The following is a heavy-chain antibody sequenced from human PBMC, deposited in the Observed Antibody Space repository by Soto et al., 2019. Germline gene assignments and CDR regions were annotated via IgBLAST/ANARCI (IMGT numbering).Heavy chain of an antibody. CDR3: VRVVRVGGY. CDR1: GFTFSSYW. Sequence: EVQLVESGGGLVQPGGSLRLSCAASGFTFSSYWMSWVRQAPGKGLEWVANIQQDGSEKSYVDSVKGRFTISRDNAKKSLYLQMNSLRAEDTAVFYCVRVVRVGGYWGQGTLVTVSS. CDR2: IQQDGSEK. V-gene: IGHV3-7*03. J-gene: IGHJ4*02. D-gene: IGHD2-2*01.